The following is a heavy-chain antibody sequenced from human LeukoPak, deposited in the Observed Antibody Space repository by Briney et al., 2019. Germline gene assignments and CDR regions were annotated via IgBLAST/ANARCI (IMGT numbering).Heavy chain of an antibody. CDR2: ISDTGRST. Sequence: GGSLKLSCAASGFTFSSYAMSWVRQAPGKGLEWVSGISDTGRSTYYAGSVRGRFSISRSNSKNTLYLQMNSLRDEDTAVYYCAKVLRGLAYYGDYRDWGQGTLVTVSS. J-gene: IGHJ4*02. CDR3: AKVLRGLAYYGDYRD. CDR1: GFTFSSYA. D-gene: IGHD4-17*01. V-gene: IGHV3-23*01.